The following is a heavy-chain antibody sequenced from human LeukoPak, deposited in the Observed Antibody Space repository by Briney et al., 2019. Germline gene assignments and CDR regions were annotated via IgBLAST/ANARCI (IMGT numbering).Heavy chain of an antibody. CDR1: GGSISSFY. D-gene: IGHD2-15*01. CDR2: IYYTGST. CDR3: ARTTEGYCRGRSCYSYYYYMDV. V-gene: IGHV4-59*01. Sequence: SETLSLTCTVSGGSISSFYRSWIRQPPGKGLEWIGYIYYTGSTNYNSSLKSRVTISVDTSKNQFSLKLSSVTAADTAVYYCARTTEGYCRGRSCYSYYYYMDVWGKGTTVTVSS. J-gene: IGHJ6*03.